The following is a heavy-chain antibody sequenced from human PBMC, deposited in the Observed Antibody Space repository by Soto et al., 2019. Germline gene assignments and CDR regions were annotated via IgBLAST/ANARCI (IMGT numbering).Heavy chain of an antibody. J-gene: IGHJ5*02. CDR3: AAAVARGWFDP. CDR2: INHSGST. D-gene: IGHD6-19*01. Sequence: QVQLQQWGAGLLKPSETLSLTCAIYGGSFSGYYWSWIRQPPGKGLEWIGEINHSGSTNYNPSHKSRVAMSVDTSKNQFSLKLSSVTAADMAVYYCAAAVARGWFDPWGQGTLVTVSS. CDR1: GGSFSGYY. V-gene: IGHV4-34*02.